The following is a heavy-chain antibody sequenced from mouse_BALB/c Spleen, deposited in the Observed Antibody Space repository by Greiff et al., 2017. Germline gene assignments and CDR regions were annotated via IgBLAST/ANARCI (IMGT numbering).Heavy chain of an antibody. CDR3: ASLLLRLRMYYFDY. V-gene: IGHV3-2*02. J-gene: IGHJ2*01. D-gene: IGHD1-2*01. CDR1: GYSITSDYA. Sequence: EVQLVESGPGLVKPSQSLSLTCTVTGYSITSDYAWNWIRQFPGNKLEWMGYISYSGSTSYNPSLKSRISITRDTSKNQFFLQLNSVTTEDTATYYCASLLLRLRMYYFDYWGQGTTLTVSS. CDR2: ISYSGST.